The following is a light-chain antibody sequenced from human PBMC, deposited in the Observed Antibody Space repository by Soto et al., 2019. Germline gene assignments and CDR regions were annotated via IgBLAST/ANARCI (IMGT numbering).Light chain of an antibody. CDR2: GAS. CDR3: QQYGSSLLFT. Sequence: EIVLTQSPGTLSLSPGERATLSCRASQSVSSSYLAWYQQKPGQAPRLLIYGASSRATGIPDRFSGSGSGKDFPLTISRLEPEDFAVYYCQQYGSSLLFTFGPGTKVDIK. CDR1: QSVSSSY. J-gene: IGKJ3*01. V-gene: IGKV3-20*01.